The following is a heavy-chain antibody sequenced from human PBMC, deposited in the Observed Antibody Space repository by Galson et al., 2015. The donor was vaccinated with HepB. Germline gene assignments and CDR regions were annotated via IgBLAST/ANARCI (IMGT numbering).Heavy chain of an antibody. Sequence: SLRLSCAASGFPFINYGMSWVRQAPGKGLEWVSAVGGSGRRTFYADSVKGRFTISRDTSKYTLYLQMDSLRAEDTAIYYCAKAGSGGSYYDYWGQGTLVTVSS. J-gene: IGHJ4*02. CDR3: AKAGSGGSYYDY. V-gene: IGHV3-23*01. D-gene: IGHD2-15*01. CDR2: VGGSGRRT. CDR1: GFPFINYG.